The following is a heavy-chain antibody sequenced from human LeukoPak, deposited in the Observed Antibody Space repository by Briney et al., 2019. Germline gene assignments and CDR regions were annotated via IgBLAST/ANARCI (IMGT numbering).Heavy chain of an antibody. D-gene: IGHD1-26*01. CDR3: VRDKTVGASTLDY. CDR2: IKDDGSEK. J-gene: IGHJ4*02. CDR1: GFTFNSYW. V-gene: IGHV3-7*01. Sequence: GGSLRLSCAASGFTFNSYWMSWVREAPGPGKGLEWVAIIKDDGSEKHYVDSVEGRFTISRDNAKNSLYLQMNSLRAEDTAVYYCVRDKTVGASTLDYWGQGTLVTVSS.